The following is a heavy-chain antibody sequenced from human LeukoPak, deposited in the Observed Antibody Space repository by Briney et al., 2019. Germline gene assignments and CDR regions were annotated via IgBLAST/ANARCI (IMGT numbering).Heavy chain of an antibody. V-gene: IGHV3-21*01. CDR1: GFTFSNYA. Sequence: PGGSLRLSCAASGFTFSNYAMTWVRQAPGKGLEWVSSISSSSSYIYYADSVKGRFTISRDNAKNSLYLQMNSLRAEDTAVYYCARESDYGDYFDYWGQGTLVTVSS. CDR3: ARESDYGDYFDY. D-gene: IGHD4-17*01. J-gene: IGHJ4*02. CDR2: ISSSSSYI.